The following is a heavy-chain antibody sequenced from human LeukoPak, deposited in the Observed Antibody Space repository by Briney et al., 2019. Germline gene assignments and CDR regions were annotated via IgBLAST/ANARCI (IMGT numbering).Heavy chain of an antibody. V-gene: IGHV3-23*01. CDR2: ISGSGGST. CDR3: AKDRSLTLPTFERSGYYYY. CDR1: GFTFSSYA. J-gene: IGHJ4*02. Sequence: GGSLRLSFAASGFTFSSYAMSWVRQAPGKGLEWVSAISGSGGSTYYADSVKGRFTISRDNSNNTLYLQMNSLRAEDTALYYCAKDRSLTLPTFERSGYYYYWGQGTLVTVSS. D-gene: IGHD3-22*01.